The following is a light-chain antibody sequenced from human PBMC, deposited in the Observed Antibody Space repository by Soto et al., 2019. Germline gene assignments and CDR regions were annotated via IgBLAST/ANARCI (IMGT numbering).Light chain of an antibody. V-gene: IGKV3-15*01. CDR1: PSVSRK. CDR2: GTT. J-gene: IGKJ2*01. Sequence: IVMTQSPATLSVSPGERVTLSCSASPSVSRKLAWYQQKRGQAPRILIYGTTTRVTGVPTRCCGGGAGTAVSITSSSLQPEDFGIYYCQQYGYWPPYTFGQGTTVEIK. CDR3: QQYGYWPPYT.